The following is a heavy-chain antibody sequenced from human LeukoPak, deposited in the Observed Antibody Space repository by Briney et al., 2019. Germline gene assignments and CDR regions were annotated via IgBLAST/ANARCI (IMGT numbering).Heavy chain of an antibody. D-gene: IGHD3-10*01. V-gene: IGHV4-39*01. J-gene: IGHJ4*02. CDR2: IYYSGST. Sequence: SETLSLTCTVSGGSISSSSYYWGWIRQPPGKGLEWIGSIYYSGSTYYNPSLKSRVTISVDTSKNQFSLKLTSVTAADTAVYYCARGVGSGSYYHKWGQGTLVTVSS. CDR3: ARGVGSGSYYHK. CDR1: GGSISSSSYY.